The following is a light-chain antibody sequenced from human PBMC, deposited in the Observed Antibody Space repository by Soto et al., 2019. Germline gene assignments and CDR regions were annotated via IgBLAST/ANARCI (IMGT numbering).Light chain of an antibody. Sequence: EIVMTQSPATLSVSPGERATLSCRASQSVSNNLAWYQQKPGQAPRLLIHSASSRATGIPDRFSASGTGTDFTLTISRLEPEDFAVYYCQQYSASPRTFGQGTKVDIK. V-gene: IGKV3D-15*01. CDR1: QSVSNN. J-gene: IGKJ1*01. CDR2: SAS. CDR3: QQYSASPRT.